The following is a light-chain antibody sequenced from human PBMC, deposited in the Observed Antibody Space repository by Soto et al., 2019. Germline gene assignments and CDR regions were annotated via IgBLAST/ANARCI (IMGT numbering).Light chain of an antibody. Sequence: DIQMTQSPSTLSASVGDRVTITCQASQNIGSWVAWYQQKPGKAPNLLIYKASTLENGVPSRFSGTGSRTEFTLTISSLQPDDFATYYCQQYSPYSARTFGQGTKVEVK. CDR2: KAS. J-gene: IGKJ1*01. CDR1: QNIGSW. CDR3: QQYSPYSART. V-gene: IGKV1-5*03.